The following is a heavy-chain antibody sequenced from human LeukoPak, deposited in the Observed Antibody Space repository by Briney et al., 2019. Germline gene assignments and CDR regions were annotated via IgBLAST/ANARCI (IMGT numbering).Heavy chain of an antibody. Sequence: PGGSLRLSCAASGFTFSSYAMHWVRQAPGKGLEWVAVISYDGSNKYYADSVKGRFTISRDNSKNTLYLQMNSLRAEDTAVYYCARDPPGDWGLGTLVTVSS. V-gene: IGHV3-30*04. J-gene: IGHJ4*02. CDR2: ISYDGSNK. CDR1: GFTFSSYA. CDR3: ARDPPGD. D-gene: IGHD3-10*01.